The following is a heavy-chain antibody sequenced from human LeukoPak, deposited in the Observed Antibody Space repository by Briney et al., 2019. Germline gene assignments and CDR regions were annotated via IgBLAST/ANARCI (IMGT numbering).Heavy chain of an antibody. V-gene: IGHV4-31*03. Sequence: MSSETLSLTCTVSGGSISRGGYYWSWIRLHPGKGLEWIGYIYYSGSTYYNPSLKSRVTISVDTSKNQFSLKLSSVTAADTAVYFCARVGSYSYGGIDYWGQGTLVTVSS. J-gene: IGHJ4*02. CDR2: IYYSGST. CDR1: GGSISRGGYY. CDR3: ARVGSYSYGGIDY. D-gene: IGHD5-18*01.